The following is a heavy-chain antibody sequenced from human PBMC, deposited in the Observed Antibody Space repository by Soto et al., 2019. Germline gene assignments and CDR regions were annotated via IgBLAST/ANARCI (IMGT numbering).Heavy chain of an antibody. CDR1: GYTFTSYA. J-gene: IGHJ4*02. CDR2: INAGNGNT. D-gene: IGHD2-15*01. V-gene: IGHV1-3*01. Sequence: ASVKVSCKASGYTFTSYAMHWVRQAPGQRLEWMGWINAGNGNTKYSQKFQGRVTITRDTSASTAYMELSSLRSEDTAVYYCARDRYCSGGSCYFFDYWGQGTMVTVPQ. CDR3: ARDRYCSGGSCYFFDY.